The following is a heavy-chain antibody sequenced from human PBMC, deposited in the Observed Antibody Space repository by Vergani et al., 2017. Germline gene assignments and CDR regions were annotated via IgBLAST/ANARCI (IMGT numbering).Heavy chain of an antibody. V-gene: IGHV3-30*03. J-gene: IGHJ1*01. CDR1: GFPSSSYG. CDR3: ATKSCGTPGCQIGYFRE. D-gene: IGHD1-1*01. CDR2: ISYDGTQK. Sequence: VHLVESGGGVVQPGRSLRLSCVVSGFPSSSYGMHWVRQSPGKGLEWVAVISYDGTQKYYADSVKGRFTISRDNSKSSLDLQMNSLRTENTAVYYCATKSCGTPGCQIGYFREWGQGTLVTVSS.